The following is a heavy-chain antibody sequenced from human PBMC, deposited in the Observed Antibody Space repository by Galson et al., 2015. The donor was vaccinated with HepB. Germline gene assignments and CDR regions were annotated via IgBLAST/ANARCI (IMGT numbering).Heavy chain of an antibody. Sequence: SVKVSCKASGGTFSSYTISWVRQAPGQGLEWMGRIIPILGIANYAQKFQGRVTITADKSTSTAYMELSSLRSEDTAVYYCARDAGGFRGIVATTYHDAFDIWGQGTMVTVSS. CDR3: ARDAGGFRGIVATTYHDAFDI. D-gene: IGHD5-12*01. CDR2: IIPILGIA. V-gene: IGHV1-69*04. J-gene: IGHJ3*02. CDR1: GGTFSSYT.